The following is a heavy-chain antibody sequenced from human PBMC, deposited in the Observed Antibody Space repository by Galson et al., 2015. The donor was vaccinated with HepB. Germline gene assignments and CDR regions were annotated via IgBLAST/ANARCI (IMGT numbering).Heavy chain of an antibody. Sequence: SVKVSCKASGYTFTNYGIGWVRQAPGQGLEWMGWISPFNANTNYAQTLHGRVTMTTDTSTRTAYMELRSLRVDDTAMYYCARDFTDNYYGNSFDTWGQGTMVTVSS. CDR3: ARDFTDNYYGNSFDT. CDR2: ISPFNANT. CDR1: GYTFTNYG. J-gene: IGHJ3*02. D-gene: IGHD3-3*01. V-gene: IGHV1-18*01.